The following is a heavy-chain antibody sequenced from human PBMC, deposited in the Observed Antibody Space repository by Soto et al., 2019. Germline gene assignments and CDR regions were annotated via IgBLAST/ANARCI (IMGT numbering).Heavy chain of an antibody. Sequence: EVQLVESGGGLVQPGGSLRLSCAASGFTVSNNYMNWVRQAPGKGLEWVSVICSGGDTYYADSVKGRFTISRDNSKNTLSLQMNSLRAEDTAIYYCATHPSSGYWGQGTLVTVSS. J-gene: IGHJ4*02. V-gene: IGHV3-66*01. CDR3: ATHPSSGY. D-gene: IGHD6-25*01. CDR2: ICSGGDT. CDR1: GFTVSNNY.